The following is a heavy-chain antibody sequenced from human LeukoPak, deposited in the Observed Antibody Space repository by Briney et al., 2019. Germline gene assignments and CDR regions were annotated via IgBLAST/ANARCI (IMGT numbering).Heavy chain of an antibody. CDR1: GFTFSSYG. J-gene: IGHJ4*02. V-gene: IGHV3-33*01. D-gene: IGHD2-15*01. CDR3: ARHDSISLTSYFDY. CDR2: IWYDGSNK. Sequence: GGSLRLSCAASGFTFSSYGMHWVRQAPGKGLEWVAVIWYDGSNKYYADSVKGRFTISRDNSKNTLYLQMNSLRAEDTAVYYCARHDSISLTSYFDYWGQGTLVTVSS.